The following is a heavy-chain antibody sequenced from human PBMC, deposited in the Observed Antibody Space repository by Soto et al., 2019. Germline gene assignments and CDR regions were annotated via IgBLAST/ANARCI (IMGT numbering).Heavy chain of an antibody. V-gene: IGHV3-48*01. Sequence: EVQLVESGGGLVQPGGSLRLSCAASGFTFSSYNMNWVRQAPGKGLEWVSYISSSSTTMYYADSVKGRFTISRDNAKNSRYLQMNSLRAEDTAVYYCARRFEQWLVFDYWGQGALVTVSS. J-gene: IGHJ4*02. CDR1: GFTFSSYN. D-gene: IGHD6-19*01. CDR2: ISSSSTTM. CDR3: ARRFEQWLVFDY.